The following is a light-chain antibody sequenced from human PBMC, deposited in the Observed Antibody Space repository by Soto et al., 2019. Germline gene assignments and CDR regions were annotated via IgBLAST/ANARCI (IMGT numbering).Light chain of an antibody. CDR3: MQSTQLPPT. Sequence: DVVMTQTPLPPSVAPAQPASISCKSSQSLLHITGETFLFWYLQKPGQSPQLLIYEVSTRVSGVPDRFSGSGSGTDFTLEISRVETDDVGIYYCMQSTQLPPTFGQGTRLEI. CDR2: EVS. J-gene: IGKJ5*01. V-gene: IGKV2D-29*02. CDR1: QSLLHITGETF.